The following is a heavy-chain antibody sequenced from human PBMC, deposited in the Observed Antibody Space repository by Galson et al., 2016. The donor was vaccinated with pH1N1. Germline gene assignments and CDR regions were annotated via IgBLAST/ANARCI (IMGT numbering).Heavy chain of an antibody. CDR1: GVSIYDYY. D-gene: IGHD1-1*01. CDR3: AMRKVMVALTTGDAWLDP. V-gene: IGHV4-59*01. Sequence: SETLSLTCSVSGVSIYDYYWNWIRQSPGRGLEWIGHVHYTENTLYNPSLRSRVTISLDMSRNQISLHLNFVPAADSAVYYCAMRKVMVALTTGDAWLDPWGQGTLVTVSS. J-gene: IGHJ5*02. CDR2: VHYTENT.